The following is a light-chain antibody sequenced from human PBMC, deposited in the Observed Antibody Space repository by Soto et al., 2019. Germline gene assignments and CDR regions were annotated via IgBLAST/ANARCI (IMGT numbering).Light chain of an antibody. V-gene: IGKV3-20*01. Sequence: DIVLTQSPGTLCLSPGERATLSCRASQSVNSNYLAWYQQKPGQAARLLIYGASTRATGIPDRFSGVGSGTDFTLTISRLEPEDFAVYYCQQYGSSPTTFGGGTEVDIK. CDR2: GAS. CDR1: QSVNSNY. J-gene: IGKJ4*01. CDR3: QQYGSSPTT.